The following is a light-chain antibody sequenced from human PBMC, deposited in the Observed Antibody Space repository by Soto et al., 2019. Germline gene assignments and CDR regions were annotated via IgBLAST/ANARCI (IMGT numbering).Light chain of an antibody. CDR3: QQYNNWPALT. CDR2: GAS. V-gene: IGKV3-15*01. J-gene: IGKJ1*01. Sequence: EIVMTQSPATLSVSPGARATLSCRASQSVRSYLAWYQQKPGQTPSLLIYGASTRATGVPARFSGSGSGTDFTLTISSLQSEDFAVYYCQQYNNWPALTFGQGTKVDIK. CDR1: QSVRSY.